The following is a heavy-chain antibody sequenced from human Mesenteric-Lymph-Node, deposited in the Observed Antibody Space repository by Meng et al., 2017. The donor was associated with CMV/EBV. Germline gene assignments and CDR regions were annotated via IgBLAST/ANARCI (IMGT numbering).Heavy chain of an antibody. CDR3: ARDFSCSSDNCYQGIDP. J-gene: IGHJ5*02. Sequence: SFRSSHYYWTWFRQPPGKGLELIGYIYSGGSTNYNPSLKSRVTISVDTSKNQFSLKLSSVTAADTAVYFCARDFSCSSDNCYQGIDPWGQGPLVTVSS. CDR1: SFRSSHYY. CDR2: IYSGGST. V-gene: IGHV4-61*01. D-gene: IGHD2-2*01.